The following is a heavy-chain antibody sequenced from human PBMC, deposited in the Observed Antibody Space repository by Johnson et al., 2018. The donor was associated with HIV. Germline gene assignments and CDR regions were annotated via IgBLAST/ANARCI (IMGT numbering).Heavy chain of an antibody. CDR2: IRYDGSNK. CDR1: GFTFSSYG. CDR3: AKDGRLMSRGYSLAFDI. J-gene: IGHJ3*02. D-gene: IGHD3-22*01. V-gene: IGHV3-30*02. Sequence: VQLVESGGGVVQPGGSLRLSCAASGFTFSSYGMHWVRQAPGKGLEWVAFIRYDGSNKYYADSVKGRFTISRDNSKNTLYLQMNSLRAEDTAVYYCAKDGRLMSRGYSLAFDIWGQGTMVTVSS.